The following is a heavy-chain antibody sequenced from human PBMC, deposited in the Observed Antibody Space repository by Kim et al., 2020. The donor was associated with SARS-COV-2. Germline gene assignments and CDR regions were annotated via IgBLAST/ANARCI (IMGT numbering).Heavy chain of an antibody. CDR3: ARGLLTYYGSGSYYPNFDY. CDR2: MNPNSGNT. CDR1: GYTFTSYD. J-gene: IGHJ4*02. Sequence: ASVKVSCKASGYTFTSYDINWVRQATGQGLEWMGWMNPNSGNTGYAQKFQGRVTMTRNTSISTAYMELSSLRSEDTAVYYCARGLLTYYGSGSYYPNFDYWGQGTLVTVSS. D-gene: IGHD3-10*01. V-gene: IGHV1-8*01.